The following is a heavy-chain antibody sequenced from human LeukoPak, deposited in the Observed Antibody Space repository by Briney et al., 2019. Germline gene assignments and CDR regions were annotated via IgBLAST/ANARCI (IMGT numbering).Heavy chain of an antibody. CDR2: IYYSGSN. V-gene: IGHV4-39*01. Sequence: SETLSLTCTVSGGSISSSSYYWGWIRQPPGKGLEWIGSIYYSGSNQYNPSFKSRVTTSVDTSNNQFSLNLSSVTAADTAVYYCARHGRYYDILTGYYYWFDPWGQGTLVTVSS. CDR1: GGSISSSSYY. J-gene: IGHJ5*02. D-gene: IGHD3-9*01. CDR3: ARHGRYYDILTGYYYWFDP.